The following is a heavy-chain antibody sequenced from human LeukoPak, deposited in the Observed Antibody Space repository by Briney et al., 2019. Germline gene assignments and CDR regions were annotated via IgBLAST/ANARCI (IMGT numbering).Heavy chain of an antibody. CDR1: GFTFSTHGRFA. D-gene: IGHD3-10*01. V-gene: IGHV3-30*01. Sequence: GGSLRLSCVVSGFTFSTHGRFAMHWLRQAPGKGLEWVAVLSYDGSEKKYADSVKGRFTIPRDNSKNIVYLEMNSLRVEDTAVYSCARDRDGSGSYSTYWFDPWGQGTLVTVSS. J-gene: IGHJ5*02. CDR2: LSYDGSEK. CDR3: ARDRDGSGSYSTYWFDP.